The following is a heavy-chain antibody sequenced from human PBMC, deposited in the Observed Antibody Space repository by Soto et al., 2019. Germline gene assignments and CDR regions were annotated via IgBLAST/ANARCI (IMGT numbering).Heavy chain of an antibody. D-gene: IGHD2-2*01. Sequence: QVQLVQSGAEVKKPGASVKVSCKASGYTFTNYGISWVRQAPGQGLEWMGWISAYNGNTNYAQKLQGRVTMTTDTSTSTAYMELRSLRSADTAVYYCARDDIVVVQGYYYGMDVWGQGTTVTVSS. V-gene: IGHV1-18*01. CDR2: ISAYNGNT. CDR1: GYTFTNYG. J-gene: IGHJ6*02. CDR3: ARDDIVVVQGYYYGMDV.